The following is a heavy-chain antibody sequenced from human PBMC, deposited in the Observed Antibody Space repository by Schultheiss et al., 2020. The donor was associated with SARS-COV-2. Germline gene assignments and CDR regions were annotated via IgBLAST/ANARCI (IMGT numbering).Heavy chain of an antibody. CDR3: ANIGDYGPDAFDI. CDR2: IYYSGST. V-gene: IGHV4-59*08. D-gene: IGHD4-17*01. CDR1: GGSFSGYY. J-gene: IGHJ3*02. Sequence: SETLSLTCAVYGGSFSGYYWSWIRQHPGKGLEWIGYIYYSGSTNYNPSLKSRVTISVDTYKNQFSLKLSSVTAADTAVYYCANIGDYGPDAFDIWGQGTMVTVSS.